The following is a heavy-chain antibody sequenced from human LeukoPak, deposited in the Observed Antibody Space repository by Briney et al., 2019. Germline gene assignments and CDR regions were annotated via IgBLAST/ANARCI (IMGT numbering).Heavy chain of an antibody. CDR2: INHSGST. V-gene: IGHV4-34*01. J-gene: IGHJ4*02. CDR3: ARARIAAHLDY. Sequence: PSETLSLTCAVSGGSFSGYYWSWIRQPPGKGLEWMGEINHSGSTNYNPSLKSRLTISVDTSKNQSSLKLSSVTAADTAVYYCARARIAAHLDYWDQGTLVTVSS. CDR1: GGSFSGYY. D-gene: IGHD6-6*01.